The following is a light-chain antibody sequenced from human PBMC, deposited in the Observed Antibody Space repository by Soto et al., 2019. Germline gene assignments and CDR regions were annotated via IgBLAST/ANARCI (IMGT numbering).Light chain of an antibody. Sequence: EIVMTQSPATLSVSPGERATLSCRASQSVSGNLAWYQQKPGQAPRLLIYGASTRATGIPARFSGSGSGTEFTLTISSLQPDDSATYYCQQYNNWPPWTFGQGTKVDIK. CDR2: GAS. V-gene: IGKV3-15*01. CDR3: QQYNNWPPWT. CDR1: QSVSGN. J-gene: IGKJ1*01.